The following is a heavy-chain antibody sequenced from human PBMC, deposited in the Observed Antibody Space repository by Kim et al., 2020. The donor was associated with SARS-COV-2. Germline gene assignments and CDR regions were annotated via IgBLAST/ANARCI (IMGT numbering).Heavy chain of an antibody. D-gene: IGHD2-21*02. J-gene: IGHJ3*02. CDR3: ARGGDIVVVTAILDAFDI. V-gene: IGHV3-30*07. Sequence: KGRFTISRDNSKNTLYLQMNSLRAEDTAVYYCARGGDIVVVTAILDAFDIWGQGTMVTVSS.